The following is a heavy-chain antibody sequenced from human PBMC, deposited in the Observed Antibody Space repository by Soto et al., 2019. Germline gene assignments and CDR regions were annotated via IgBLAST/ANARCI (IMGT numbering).Heavy chain of an antibody. CDR2: IKQDGSEK. D-gene: IGHD6-6*01. CDR1: GFTFSSYW. CDR3: ARGTQLALLTCYFDY. J-gene: IGHJ4*02. Sequence: GGSLRLSCAASGFTFSSYWMSWVRQAPGKGLEWVANIKQDGSEKYYVDSVKGRFTISRDNAKNSLYLQMNSLRAEDTAVYYCARGTQLALLTCYFDYWGQGTLVTVSS. V-gene: IGHV3-7*01.